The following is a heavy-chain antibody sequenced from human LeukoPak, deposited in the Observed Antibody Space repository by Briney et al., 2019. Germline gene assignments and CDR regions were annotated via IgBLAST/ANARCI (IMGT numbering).Heavy chain of an antibody. V-gene: IGHV3-11*06. J-gene: IGHJ4*02. D-gene: IGHD6-13*01. Sequence: GGSLRLSCAASGFIFSDYYMTWIRQAPGKGLEFISFISSSGSYTNSADSVKGRFTISRDNAKNALYLQMNSLRAEDTAVYYCARVCGVLGSRDQQLMHWGQGTLVTVSS. CDR1: GFIFSDYY. CDR2: ISSSGSYT. CDR3: ARVCGVLGSRDQQLMH.